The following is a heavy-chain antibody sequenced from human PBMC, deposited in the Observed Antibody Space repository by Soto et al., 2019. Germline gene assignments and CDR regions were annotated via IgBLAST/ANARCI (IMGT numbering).Heavy chain of an antibody. CDR1: GFTFSGSA. CDR2: IRSKANSYAT. V-gene: IGHV3-73*01. J-gene: IGHJ4*02. CDR3: TSPSGSYYY. Sequence: EVQLVESGGGLVQPGGSLKLSCAASGFTFSGSAMHWVRQASGKGLEWVGRIRSKANSYATAYAASVKGRFTISRDDSKNTAYLQMNILKTEDTSVYYCTSPSGSYYYWGQGTLVTVSS. D-gene: IGHD1-26*01.